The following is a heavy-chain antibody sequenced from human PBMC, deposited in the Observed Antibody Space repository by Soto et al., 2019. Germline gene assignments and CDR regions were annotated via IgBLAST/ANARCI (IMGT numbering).Heavy chain of an antibody. CDR2: IYYSGST. CDR3: ARAITMVRGVIRWFDP. D-gene: IGHD3-10*01. J-gene: IGHJ5*02. CDR1: GGSISSYY. V-gene: IGHV4-59*01. Sequence: SETLSLTCTVSGGSISSYYWSWIRQPPGKGLEWIGYIYYSGSTNYNPSLKSRVTISVDTSKNQFSLKLSSVTAADTAVYYCARAITMVRGVIRWFDPWGHGTLVTVSS.